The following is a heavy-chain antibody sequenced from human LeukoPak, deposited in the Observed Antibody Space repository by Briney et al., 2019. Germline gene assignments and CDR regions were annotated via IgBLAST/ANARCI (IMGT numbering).Heavy chain of an antibody. V-gene: IGHV3-30*02. Sequence: QSGGSLRLSCAASGFTFSSYGMHWVRQAPGKGLEWVAFIRCDGSNKYYADSVKGRFTISRDNSKNTLYLQMNSLRAEDTAVYYCARDFSQYSSSSGYFDYWGQGTLVTVSS. D-gene: IGHD6-6*01. CDR2: IRCDGSNK. J-gene: IGHJ4*02. CDR3: ARDFSQYSSSSGYFDY. CDR1: GFTFSSYG.